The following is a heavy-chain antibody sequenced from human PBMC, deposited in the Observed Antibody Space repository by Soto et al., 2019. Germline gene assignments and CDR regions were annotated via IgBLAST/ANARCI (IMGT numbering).Heavy chain of an antibody. CDR3: ARGRLAFDY. V-gene: IGHV4-34*01. D-gene: IGHD3-22*01. CDR1: GGSFRGYY. CDR2: INHSGST. Sequence: QVQLQQWGAGLLKPSETLSLTCAVYGGSFRGYYWSWIRQPPGKGLEWIGEINHSGSTNYNPSLKSRVTISVDTYQNQVSLKLSSVTAADTAVYYCARGRLAFDYWGQGPLVTVSS. J-gene: IGHJ4*02.